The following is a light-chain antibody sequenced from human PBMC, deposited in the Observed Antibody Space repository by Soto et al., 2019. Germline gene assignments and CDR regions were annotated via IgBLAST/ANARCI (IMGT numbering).Light chain of an antibody. CDR2: GAS. CDR3: HQYGSSPRT. J-gene: IGKJ2*01. Sequence: EIVLTQSPGTLSLSPRERATLSCRASQSVSSSYLAWYQQKPGQAPRLLIYGASSRATGIPDRFSGSGSGTDFTLTISRLEPEDFAVYYCHQYGSSPRTFGQGTKLEIK. V-gene: IGKV3-20*01. CDR1: QSVSSSY.